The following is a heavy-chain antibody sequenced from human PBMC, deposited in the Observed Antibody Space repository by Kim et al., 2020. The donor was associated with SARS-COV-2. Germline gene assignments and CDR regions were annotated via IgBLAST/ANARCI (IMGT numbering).Heavy chain of an antibody. CDR1: GFTFSNAW. CDR2: IKSKTDGGNT. J-gene: IGHJ5*02. V-gene: IGHV3-15*01. D-gene: IGHD3-3*01. Sequence: GGSLRLSCAASGFTFSNAWMSWVRQAPGKGLEWVGHIKSKTDGGNTDYAAPVKGRFTISRDDSKNTLYLQMNSVKTEDTAVYYCTTEKSDYDFWNSYVSGVDTWGQGTLGTVSS. CDR3: TTEKSDYDFWNSYVSGVDT.